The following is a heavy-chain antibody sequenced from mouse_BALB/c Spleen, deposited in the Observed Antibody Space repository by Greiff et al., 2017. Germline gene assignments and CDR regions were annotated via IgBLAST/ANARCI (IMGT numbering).Heavy chain of an antibody. CDR2: IWGDGST. CDR1: GFSLTGYG. CDR3: ATSTMITTDARDY. D-gene: IGHD2-4*01. V-gene: IGHV2-6-7*01. Sequence: QVQLKESGPGLVAPSQSLSITCTVSGFSLTGYGVNWVRQPPGKGLEWLGMIWGDGSTDYNSALKSRLSISKDNSKSQVFLKMNSLQTDDTARYYCATSTMITTDARDYWGQGTSVTVSS. J-gene: IGHJ4*01.